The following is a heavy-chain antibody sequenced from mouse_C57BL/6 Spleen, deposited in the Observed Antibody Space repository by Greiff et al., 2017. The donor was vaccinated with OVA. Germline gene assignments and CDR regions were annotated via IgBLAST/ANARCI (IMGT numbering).Heavy chain of an antibody. CDR1: GFNFKNTY. D-gene: IGHD2-5*01. CDR3: AREDYSTAMDD. J-gene: IGHJ4*01. CDR2: IDPANGNT. V-gene: IGHV14-3*01. Sequence: EVHLQQSVAELVRPGASVKLSCTASGFNFKNTYMHWVKQRPEQGLEWIGRIDPANGNTKYAAKFQGKATLTADTSSNTAYLQLSSLTSEDTAIYYCAREDYSTAMDDWGQGTSVTVSS.